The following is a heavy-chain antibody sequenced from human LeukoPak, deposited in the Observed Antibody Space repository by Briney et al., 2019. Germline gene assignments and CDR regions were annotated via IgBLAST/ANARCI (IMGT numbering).Heavy chain of an antibody. Sequence: ASVKVSCKASGYTFTSYGISWVRQAPGQGLEWMGWISAYNGNTNYAQKLQGRVTMTTDTSTSTAYMELRSLRSDDTAVYYCATSLVGATTTRAFDIWGQGTMVTVSS. CDR1: GYTFTSYG. CDR2: ISAYNGNT. CDR3: ATSLVGATTTRAFDI. J-gene: IGHJ3*02. D-gene: IGHD1-26*01. V-gene: IGHV1-18*01.